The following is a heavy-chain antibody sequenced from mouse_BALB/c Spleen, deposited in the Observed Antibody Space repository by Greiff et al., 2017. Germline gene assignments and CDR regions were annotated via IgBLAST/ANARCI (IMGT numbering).Heavy chain of an antibody. D-gene: IGHD2-4*01. V-gene: IGHV1-4*02. Sequence: VQLQQSAAELARPGASVKMSCKASGYTFTSYTMHWVKQRPGQGLEWIGYINPSSGYTEYNQKFKDKTTLTADKSSSTAYMQLSSLTSEDSAVYYCARSGDDYPWFAYWGQGTLVTVAA. CDR3: ARSGDDYPWFAY. CDR1: GYTFTSYT. J-gene: IGHJ3*01. CDR2: INPSSGYT.